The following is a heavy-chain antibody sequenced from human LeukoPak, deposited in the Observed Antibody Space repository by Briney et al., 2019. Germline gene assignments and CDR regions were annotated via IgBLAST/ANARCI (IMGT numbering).Heavy chain of an antibody. D-gene: IGHD3-22*01. Sequence: VASVKVSCKASGYTFINYYMHWVRQAPGQGLEWMGIINPSGGTTSYAQNFQGRVTMTRDTSTSTVYMELSSLRSEDTAVYYCARVPPYYYDSSGYYRDQGSDYWGQGTLVTVSS. CDR1: GYTFINYY. CDR3: ARVPPYYYDSSGYYRDQGSDY. V-gene: IGHV1-46*01. J-gene: IGHJ4*02. CDR2: INPSGGTT.